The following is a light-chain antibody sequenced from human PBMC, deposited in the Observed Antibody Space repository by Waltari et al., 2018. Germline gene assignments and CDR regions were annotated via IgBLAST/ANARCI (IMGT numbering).Light chain of an antibody. J-gene: IGLJ1*01. CDR2: EDT. CDR1: ALPNKS. V-gene: IGLV3-10*01. Sequence: SYELTQPPSVSVSPGQTARITCSGDALPNKSAYWYQQRSGQAPVLVIYEDTKRPSGIPERFSGSISGTLATLTISGAQVDDEADYYCYSTDSSAYVFGTGTKVTVL. CDR3: YSTDSSAYV.